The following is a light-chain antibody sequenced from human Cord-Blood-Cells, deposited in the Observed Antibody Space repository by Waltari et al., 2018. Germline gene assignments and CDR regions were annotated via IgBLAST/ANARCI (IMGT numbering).Light chain of an antibody. CDR3: AGWDDSLNGPV. CDR1: SSNIGSNT. CDR2: SNK. J-gene: IGLJ3*02. V-gene: IGLV1-44*01. Sequence: QSVLTQPPSASGTPGQRVTISCSGSSSNIGSNTVNWNQQLPGTTPKLLIYSNKKRRSGVPDRFPGSKAGTSASLANSGRQSEDEADYYCAGWDDSLNGPVFGGGTKLTVL.